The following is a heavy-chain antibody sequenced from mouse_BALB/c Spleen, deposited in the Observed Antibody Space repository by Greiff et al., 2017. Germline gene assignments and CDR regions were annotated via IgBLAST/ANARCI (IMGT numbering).Heavy chain of an antibody. CDR1: GFTFSSFG. CDR3: ARSGYGNYVDYAMDY. Sequence: EVQLVESGGGLVQPGGSRKLSCAASGFTFSSFGMHWVRQAPEKGLEWVAYISSGSSTIYYADTVKGRFTISRDNPKNTLFLQMTSLRSEDTAMYYCARSGYGNYVDYAMDYWGQGTSVTVSS. D-gene: IGHD2-10*02. CDR2: ISSGSSTI. J-gene: IGHJ4*01. V-gene: IGHV5-17*02.